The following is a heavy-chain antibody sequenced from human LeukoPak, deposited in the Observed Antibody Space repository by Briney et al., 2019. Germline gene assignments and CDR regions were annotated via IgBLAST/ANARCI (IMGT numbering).Heavy chain of an antibody. Sequence: SETLSLTCTVSNGSISSDYWTWIRQPPGKGLEWIGYIYYSGSTKYNPSLEGRATIALDTSRNQFSLKLTSMTAADTAVYYCARLTTRPGGIRPLIMDFWGQGTLVTVSS. J-gene: IGHJ4*02. D-gene: IGHD3-10*01. CDR3: ARLTTRPGGIRPLIMDF. V-gene: IGHV4-59*01. CDR2: IYYSGST. CDR1: NGSISSDY.